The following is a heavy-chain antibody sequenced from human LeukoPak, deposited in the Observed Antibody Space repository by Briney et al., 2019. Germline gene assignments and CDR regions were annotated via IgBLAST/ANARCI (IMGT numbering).Heavy chain of an antibody. V-gene: IGHV3-53*01. Sequence: GGTLRLSCAVSGFTVSINYMSGGRGAPAKGQEGGSVIYSGGSTYYADSVNGRFTISRDNSKNTLYLQMNSLRAEDKAVYYCARWFGECPYAFDIWGQGTMVTVSS. CDR2: IYSGGST. CDR1: GFTVSINY. CDR3: ARWFGECPYAFDI. J-gene: IGHJ3*02. D-gene: IGHD3-10*01.